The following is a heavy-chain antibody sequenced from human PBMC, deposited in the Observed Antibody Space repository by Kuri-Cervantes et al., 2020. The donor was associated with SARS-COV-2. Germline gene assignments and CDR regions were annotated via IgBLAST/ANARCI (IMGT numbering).Heavy chain of an antibody. CDR1: GYTFTSYY. V-gene: IGHV1-69*05. J-gene: IGHJ4*02. CDR2: IIPIFGTA. CDR3: ARGGVGATQDCSFDY. D-gene: IGHD1-26*01. Sequence: SVKVSCKASGYTFTSYYMHWVRQAPGQGLEWMGGIIPIFGTANYAQKFQGRVTITTDESTSTAYMELSSLRSEDTAVYYCARGGVGATQDCSFDYWGQGTLVTVSS.